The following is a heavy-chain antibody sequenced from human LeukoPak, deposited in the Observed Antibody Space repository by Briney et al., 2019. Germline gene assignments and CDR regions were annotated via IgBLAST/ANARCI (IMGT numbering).Heavy chain of an antibody. CDR3: ARDNRVRITMIVVVNADDAFDI. CDR1: GGSFSGYY. Sequence: SETLSLTCAVYGGSFSGYYWSWIRQPPGKGLEWIGEINHSGSTNYNPSLKSRVTISVDTSKNQFSLKLSSVTAADTAVYYCARDNRVRITMIVVVNADDAFDIWGQGTMVTVSS. D-gene: IGHD3-22*01. CDR2: INHSGST. J-gene: IGHJ3*02. V-gene: IGHV4-34*01.